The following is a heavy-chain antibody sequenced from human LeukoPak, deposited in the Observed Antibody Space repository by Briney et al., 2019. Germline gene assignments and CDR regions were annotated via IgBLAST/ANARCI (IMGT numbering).Heavy chain of an antibody. D-gene: IGHD4-23*01. CDR2: IRYDGSNK. Sequence: GGSLRLSCAASGFSFSSYGMHWVRQAPGKGLEWVAFIRYDGSNKYYADSVKGRFTISRDNSKNTLYLQMNSLIAEDTAVYYCAKGGGYYYYYMDVWGKGTTVTVSS. J-gene: IGHJ6*03. V-gene: IGHV3-30*02. CDR1: GFSFSSYG. CDR3: AKGGGYYYYYMDV.